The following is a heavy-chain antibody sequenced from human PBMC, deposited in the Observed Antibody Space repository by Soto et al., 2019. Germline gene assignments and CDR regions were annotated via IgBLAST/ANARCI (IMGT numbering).Heavy chain of an antibody. CDR3: ARHRHPRGTVGATSPLDP. Sequence: GGSLRLSCAISGFSVSSNYLSWVRQAPGKGLEWVSVHYSGGSTYYADSVQGRFTISRDKSNNTLYLQMRRVRAEDTAVYFCARHRHPRGTVGATSPLDPWGQGTQITVSS. D-gene: IGHD1-26*01. CDR2: HYSGGST. J-gene: IGHJ5*02. V-gene: IGHV3-53*01. CDR1: GFSVSSNY.